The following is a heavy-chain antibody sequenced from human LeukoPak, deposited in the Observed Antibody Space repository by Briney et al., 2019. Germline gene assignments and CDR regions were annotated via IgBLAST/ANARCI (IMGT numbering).Heavy chain of an antibody. CDR2: IKQDGSEK. J-gene: IGHJ4*02. V-gene: IGHV3-7*01. CDR1: GFTFSSYW. CDR3: ARTYVVVVAATTDCDY. D-gene: IGHD2-15*01. Sequence: GGSLRLSCAASGFTFSSYWMSWVRQAPGKGLEWVANIKQDGSEKYYVDSVKGRLTISRDNAKNSLYLQMNSLRAEDTAVYYCARTYVVVVAATTDCDYWGQGTLVTVSS.